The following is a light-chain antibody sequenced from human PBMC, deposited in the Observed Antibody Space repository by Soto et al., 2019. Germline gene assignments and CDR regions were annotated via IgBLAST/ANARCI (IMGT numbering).Light chain of an antibody. J-gene: IGKJ4*01. CDR3: QQYSAHPLP. CDR2: EKS. CDR1: QDIAHN. V-gene: IGKV1-9*01. Sequence: DIQLTQSPSVLSASVGDRVSISCRASQDIAHNLNWYQQKPGSAPKLLIFEKSTLLYGVPSRFSGSGSRTEFTLTISSLQPEDFATYFCQQYSAHPLPFGGGTRVEIK.